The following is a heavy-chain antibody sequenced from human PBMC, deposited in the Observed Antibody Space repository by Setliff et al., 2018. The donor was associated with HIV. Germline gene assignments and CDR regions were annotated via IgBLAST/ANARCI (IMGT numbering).Heavy chain of an antibody. V-gene: IGHV4-4*07. CDR1: GGSFRSYH. D-gene: IGHD2-2*01. J-gene: IGHJ6*03. CDR2: IFASGST. Sequence: KPSETLSLTCTVSGGSFRSYHWSWIRHPAGKGLEWIGHIFASGSTKYNPSLESRVTMSVDTSRTQFSLKLRSVTAADTAVYYCARVGASGVASSMDYHYYMDVWGKGTSVTVSS. CDR3: ARVGASGVASSMDYHYYMDV.